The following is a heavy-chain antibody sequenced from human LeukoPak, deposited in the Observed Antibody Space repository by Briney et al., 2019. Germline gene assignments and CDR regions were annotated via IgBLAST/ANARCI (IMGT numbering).Heavy chain of an antibody. CDR3: ASRGYTYGPLD. J-gene: IGHJ4*02. V-gene: IGHV4-39*01. CDR2: IYYSGST. Sequence: SETLSLTCTVSGDSISSSNYYWGRIRQPPGKGLEWIGSIYYSGSTYYNASLKSRVTISVDTSKKQFSLTLTSVPAADTAVYYCASRGYTYGPLDWGQGTLVSVSS. D-gene: IGHD5-18*01. CDR1: GDSISSSNYY.